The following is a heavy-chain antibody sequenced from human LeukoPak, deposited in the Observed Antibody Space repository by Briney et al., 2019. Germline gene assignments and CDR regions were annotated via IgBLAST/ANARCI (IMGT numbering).Heavy chain of an antibody. Sequence: PSQTLSLTCAVSGGSISSGGYYWSWIRQPPGKGLEWIGYIYHSGSTYYNPSLKSRVTISVDRSKNQFSLKLSSVTAADTAVYYCARALNWGGGFDYWGQGTLVTVSS. V-gene: IGHV4-30-2*01. CDR1: GGSISSGGYY. D-gene: IGHD7-27*01. CDR2: IYHSGST. J-gene: IGHJ4*02. CDR3: ARALNWGGGFDY.